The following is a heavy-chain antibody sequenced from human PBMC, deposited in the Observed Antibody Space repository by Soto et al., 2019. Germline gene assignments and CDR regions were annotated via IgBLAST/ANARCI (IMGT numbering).Heavy chain of an antibody. Sequence: PGGSLRLSCTASGFTFSKAYMNWVRQAPGKGLEWVGQIDSKIDADKTDFAAPVKGRFTPSREDSKNTVYLQMNGLEIEDTAMYYCVTRFTGVATGRYDYWGRGTLVTVSS. CDR2: IDSKIDADKT. CDR3: VTRFTGVATGRYDY. D-gene: IGHD2-21*02. CDR1: GFTFSKAY. J-gene: IGHJ4*02. V-gene: IGHV3-15*04.